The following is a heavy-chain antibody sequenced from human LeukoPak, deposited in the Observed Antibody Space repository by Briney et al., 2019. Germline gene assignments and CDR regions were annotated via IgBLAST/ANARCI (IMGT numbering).Heavy chain of an antibody. Sequence: SETLSLTCTVSGDSITSDHYWIWIRQPPGKGLEWIAYIYHSGNTYYNPSLRSRVTMPVATSKNQFSLEVKSVTAADTAVYYCARPGVRYSGYGRPYYFDYWGQGTLVTVSS. CDR3: ARPGVRYSGYGRPYYFDY. CDR2: IYHSGNT. V-gene: IGHV4-30-4*08. CDR1: GDSITSDHY. J-gene: IGHJ4*02. D-gene: IGHD5-12*01.